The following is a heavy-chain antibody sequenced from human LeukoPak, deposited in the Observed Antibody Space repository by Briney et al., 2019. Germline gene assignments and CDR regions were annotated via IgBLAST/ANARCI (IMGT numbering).Heavy chain of an antibody. CDR2: ISYDGSNK. D-gene: IGHD2-15*01. Sequence: PGGSLRLSCAASGFTFSSYWMSWVRQAPGKGLEWVAVISYDGSNKYYADSVKGRFTISRDNSKNTLYLQMNSLRAEDTAVYYCARVSCSGGSCLYYYYGMDVWGQGTTVTVSS. CDR3: ARVSCSGGSCLYYYYGMDV. V-gene: IGHV3-30-3*01. J-gene: IGHJ6*02. CDR1: GFTFSSYW.